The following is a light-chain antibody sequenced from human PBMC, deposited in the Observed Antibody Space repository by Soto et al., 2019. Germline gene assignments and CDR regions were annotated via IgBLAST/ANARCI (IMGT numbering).Light chain of an antibody. CDR1: QSVSSN. V-gene: IGKV3-15*01. J-gene: IGKJ5*01. Sequence: EIVMTQSPATLSVSPGERATLSCRASQSVSSNLAWYQQKPGQAPRLLIYGASSRATGIPVRFSGSGSGTDFTLTISSLQPEDFATYYCQQSYRTPPITFGQGTRLEIK. CDR2: GAS. CDR3: QQSYRTPPIT.